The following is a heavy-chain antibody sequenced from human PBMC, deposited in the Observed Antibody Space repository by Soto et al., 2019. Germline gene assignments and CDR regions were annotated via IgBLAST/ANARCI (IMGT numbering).Heavy chain of an antibody. CDR2: IIPIIGPA. J-gene: IGHJ5*02. Sequence: QVQLVQSGAEVKRPGSSVKLSCKASGGTFTYYGISWVRQAPGQGLEWMGGIIPIIGPATYAQKFQGRLTITADQSTSTGLLELSRLGSEDTALYYCARDPCTTVAGPPRRETYGRVDPWGQGTLVTVSS. D-gene: IGHD2-15*01. CDR1: GGTFTYYG. V-gene: IGHV1-69*01. CDR3: ARDPCTTVAGPPRRETYGRVDP.